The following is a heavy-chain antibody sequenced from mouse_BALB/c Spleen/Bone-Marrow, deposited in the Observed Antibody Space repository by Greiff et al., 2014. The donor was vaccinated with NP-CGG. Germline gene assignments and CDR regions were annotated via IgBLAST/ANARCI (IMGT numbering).Heavy chain of an antibody. CDR1: GYTFTSYY. Sequence: VQLQQSGAELVKPGASVKLSCKASGYTFTSYYMYWVKQRPGQGLEWIGEITPSNGGTNFNEKFKSKATLTVDKSSSTAYMQLSSLTSEDSSGYYWTRREYYRYDRGKDYWGQGTSVTVSS. CDR3: TRREYYRYDRGKDY. J-gene: IGHJ4*01. V-gene: IGHV1S81*02. D-gene: IGHD2-14*01. CDR2: ITPSNGGT.